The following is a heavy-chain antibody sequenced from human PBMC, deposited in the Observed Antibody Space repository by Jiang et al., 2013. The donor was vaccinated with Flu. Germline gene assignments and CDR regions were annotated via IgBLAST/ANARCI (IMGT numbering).Heavy chain of an antibody. D-gene: IGHD2-21*01. Sequence: KPTQTLTLTCTFSGFSLSTSGMCVSWIRQPPGKALEWLAHIFSNDEKSYSTSLKSRLTISKDTSKSQVVLTMTNMDPVDTATYYCARIPRGHIVVANFDYWGQGTLVTVSS. V-gene: IGHV2-26*01. CDR1: GFSLSTSGMC. J-gene: IGHJ4*02. CDR2: IFSNDEK. CDR3: ARIPRGHIVVANFDY.